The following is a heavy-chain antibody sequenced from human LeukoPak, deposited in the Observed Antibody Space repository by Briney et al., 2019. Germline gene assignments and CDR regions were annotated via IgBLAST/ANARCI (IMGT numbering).Heavy chain of an antibody. CDR2: MNSDESST. J-gene: IGHJ2*01. D-gene: IGHD3-22*01. CDR1: GFTFSSYW. V-gene: IGHV3-74*01. Sequence: GGSLRLSCAASGFTFSSYWMSWVRQAPGKGLVWVSRMNSDESSTSYAVSVKGRFTISRDNAKNTLYLQMNSLRAEDTAVYYCTRGVYYYDSSGYSQEYFDLWGRGTLVTVSS. CDR3: TRGVYYYDSSGYSQEYFDL.